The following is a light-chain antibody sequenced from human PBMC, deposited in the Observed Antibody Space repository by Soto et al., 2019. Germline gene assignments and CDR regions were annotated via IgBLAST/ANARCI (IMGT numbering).Light chain of an antibody. J-gene: IGKJ1*01. Sequence: IVLTQSPATLSLPPGERATLSCSASQSVRSYLAWYQQKPGQAPRLLIYDAANRATGIPARFSGSGSGTDFTLTISSLEPEYFAVYFCQQRSNWPPTFGQGTKVEFK. CDR1: QSVRSY. CDR3: QQRSNWPPT. V-gene: IGKV3-11*01. CDR2: DAA.